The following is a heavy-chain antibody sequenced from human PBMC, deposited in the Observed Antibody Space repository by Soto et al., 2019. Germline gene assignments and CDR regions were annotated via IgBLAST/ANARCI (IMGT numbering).Heavy chain of an antibody. J-gene: IGHJ3*02. CDR2: ISSSGSTI. D-gene: IGHD3-22*01. CDR3: ARVSYYDSSGYSQTDAFDI. Sequence: QVQLVESGGGLVKPGGSLRLSCAASGFTFSDYYMSWIRQAPGKGLEWVSYISSSGSTIYYADSVKGRFTISRDNAKNXLXXQMNSLRAEDTAVYYCARVSYYDSSGYSQTDAFDIWDQGTMVTVSS. CDR1: GFTFSDYY. V-gene: IGHV3-11*01.